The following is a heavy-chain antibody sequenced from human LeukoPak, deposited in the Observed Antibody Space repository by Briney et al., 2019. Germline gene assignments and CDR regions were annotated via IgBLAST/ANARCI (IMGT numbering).Heavy chain of an antibody. CDR3: ARGPTQQYQLLVWFDP. Sequence: VASVKVSCKASGGTFSSYAISWVRQAPGQGLEWMGGIIPIFGTANYAQKFQGRVTITADESTSTAYMELSSLRSEDTAVYYCARGPTQQYQLLVWFDPWGQGTLVTLSS. V-gene: IGHV1-69*13. CDR1: GGTFSSYA. J-gene: IGHJ5*02. D-gene: IGHD2-2*01. CDR2: IIPIFGTA.